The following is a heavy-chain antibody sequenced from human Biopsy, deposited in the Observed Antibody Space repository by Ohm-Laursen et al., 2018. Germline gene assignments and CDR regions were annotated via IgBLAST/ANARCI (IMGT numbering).Heavy chain of an antibody. CDR3: AKGGYCTTTSCYMDVDY. CDR2: ISGSGATP. J-gene: IGHJ4*02. Sequence: GSLRLSCTASGFTFSNYAMSWVRQAPGKGLEWLSTISGSGATPYYADSVKGRFTISRDNSKNTLYLQMNSLRAEDTAVYYCAKGGYCTTTSCYMDVDYWGQGTLVTVSS. V-gene: IGHV3-23*01. CDR1: GFTFSNYA. D-gene: IGHD2-2*02.